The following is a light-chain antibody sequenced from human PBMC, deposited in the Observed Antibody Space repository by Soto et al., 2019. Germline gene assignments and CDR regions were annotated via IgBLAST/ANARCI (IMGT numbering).Light chain of an antibody. Sequence: EIVMTQSPVTLSVSPGERVTLSFSASQSVSSNLAWYQQKPGQAPSLLIYGAFTRATGIPARFSGTGSGTEFTLTSSRQQSKQFAPHAGERYKGGPRPCGQGTKVDIK. J-gene: IGKJ1*01. CDR2: GAF. V-gene: IGKV3-15*01. CDR1: QSVSSN. CDR3: ERYKGGPRP.